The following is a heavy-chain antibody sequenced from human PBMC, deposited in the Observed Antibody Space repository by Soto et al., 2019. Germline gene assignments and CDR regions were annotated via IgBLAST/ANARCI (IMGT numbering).Heavy chain of an antibody. CDR3: ARGRIAARPPAPRSWFDP. CDR1: GGSFSGYY. Sequence: SETLSLTCAVYGGSFSGYYWSWIRQPPGKGLEWIGEINHSGSTNYNPSLKSRVTVSVDTSKNQFSLKLSSVTAADTAVYYCARGRIAARPPAPRSWFDPWGQGTLVTVSS. CDR2: INHSGST. D-gene: IGHD6-6*01. V-gene: IGHV4-34*01. J-gene: IGHJ5*02.